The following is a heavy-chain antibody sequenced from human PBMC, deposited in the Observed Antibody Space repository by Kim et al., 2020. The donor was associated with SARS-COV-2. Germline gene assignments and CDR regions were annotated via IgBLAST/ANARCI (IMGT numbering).Heavy chain of an antibody. J-gene: IGHJ3*02. D-gene: IGHD5-12*01. Sequence: ETLSLTCAVYGGSFSGYYWSWIRQPPGKGLEWIGEINHSGSTNYNPSLKSRVTISVDTSKNQFSLKLSSVTAADTAVYYCASFHSGYDGDTFDIWGQGTMITVSS. V-gene: IGHV4-34*01. CDR1: GGSFSGYY. CDR2: INHSGST. CDR3: ASFHSGYDGDTFDI.